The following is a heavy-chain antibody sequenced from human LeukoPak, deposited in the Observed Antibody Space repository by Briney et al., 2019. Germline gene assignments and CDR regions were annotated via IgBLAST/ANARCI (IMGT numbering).Heavy chain of an antibody. J-gene: IGHJ6*02. CDR2: ISAYIGNT. Sequence: GASVKVSCKASGYTFTSYGISWVRQAPGQGLEWMGWISAYIGNTNYAQKLQGRVTMTTDTSTSTAYMELRSLRSDDTAVYYCARRESSGSYFGYYGMDVWGQGTTVTVSS. D-gene: IGHD3-10*01. CDR1: GYTFTSYG. V-gene: IGHV1-18*01. CDR3: ARRESSGSYFGYYGMDV.